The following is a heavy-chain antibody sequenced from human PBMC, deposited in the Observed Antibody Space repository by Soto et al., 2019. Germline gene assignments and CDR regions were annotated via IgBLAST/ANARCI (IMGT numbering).Heavy chain of an antibody. CDR2: INHSGST. CDR1: GGSFSGYY. Sequence: SETLSLTCAVYGGSFSGYYWSWIRQPPGKGLEWIGEINHSGSTNYNPSLKSRVTISVDTSKNQFSLKLSSVTAADTAVYYCARGRTDPYSSGWRPSYYFDYWGQGTLVTVSS. CDR3: ARGRTDPYSSGWRPSYYFDY. V-gene: IGHV4-34*01. J-gene: IGHJ4*02. D-gene: IGHD6-19*01.